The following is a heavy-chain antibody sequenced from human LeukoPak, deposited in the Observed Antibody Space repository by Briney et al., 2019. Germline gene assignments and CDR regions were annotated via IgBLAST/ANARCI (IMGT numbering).Heavy chain of an antibody. J-gene: IGHJ5*02. Sequence: SETLSLTCTVSGGSISSSSHYWGWIRQPPGKVLEWIGSIYDSGSTYYNPSLKSRVTISVDTSKNQFSLKLTSMTAADTAVYYCARHAWGSSWYYWFDPWGQGTLVTVSS. CDR1: GGSISSSSHY. CDR3: ARHAWGSSWYYWFDP. V-gene: IGHV4-39*01. CDR2: IYDSGST. D-gene: IGHD6-13*01.